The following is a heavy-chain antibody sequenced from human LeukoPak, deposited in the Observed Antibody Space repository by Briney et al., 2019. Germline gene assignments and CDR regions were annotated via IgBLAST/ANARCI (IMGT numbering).Heavy chain of an antibody. CDR1: GFTFSSYG. CDR3: ARPELPGWSVFFDF. Sequence: GGSLRLSCAASGFTFSSYGMSWVRQAPGKGLEWVSAISGSGGSTYYADSVKGRFTISRDNAEKSLSLQMNSLRAEDTAVYYCARPELPGWSVFFDFWGLGTLVTVSS. V-gene: IGHV3-23*01. CDR2: ISGSGGST. D-gene: IGHD2-15*01. J-gene: IGHJ4*02.